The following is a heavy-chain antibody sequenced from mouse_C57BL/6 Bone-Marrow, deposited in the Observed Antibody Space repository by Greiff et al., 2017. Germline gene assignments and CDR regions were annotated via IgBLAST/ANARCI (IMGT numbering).Heavy chain of an antibody. CDR2: FHPYNDDT. D-gene: IGHD5-1*01. Sequence: QVQLKASGPELVKPGASVKMSCKASGYTFTTYPIEWMKQNHGKSLAWIGNFHPYNDDTKYNEKFKGKATLTVEKSSSTVYLELSRLTSDDSAVYYCARSSTFFYCFDYWGQGTTLTVSS. CDR3: ARSSTFFYCFDY. J-gene: IGHJ2*01. CDR1: GYTFTTYP. V-gene: IGHV1-47*01.